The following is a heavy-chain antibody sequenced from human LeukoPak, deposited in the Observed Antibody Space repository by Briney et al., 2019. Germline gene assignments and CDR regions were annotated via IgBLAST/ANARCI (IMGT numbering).Heavy chain of an antibody. CDR1: GGSISRYI. V-gene: IGHV4-59*08. J-gene: IGHJ3*02. D-gene: IGHD3-9*01. CDR2: ISYSGST. Sequence: PSETLSLTRTDPGGSISRYIWSSIREPPGKGLEWIGYISYSGSTNYNPSLKSRVTISIDTSKNQFSLKLRSVTAADTAIYYCARQGYDILTGYIDAFDIWGQGTMVTVSS. CDR3: ARQGYDILTGYIDAFDI.